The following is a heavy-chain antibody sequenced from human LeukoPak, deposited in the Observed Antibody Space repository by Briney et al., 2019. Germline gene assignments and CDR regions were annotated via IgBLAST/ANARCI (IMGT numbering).Heavy chain of an antibody. D-gene: IGHD3-22*01. CDR1: GFTFSNHA. J-gene: IGHJ4*01. V-gene: IGHV3-23*01. CDR2: ISGGGVAI. CDR3: AKDGFDYYDSSGYYYFNY. Sequence: GGSPSLSCAASGFTFSNHAMSWVRQAPGKGLQWVSAISGGGVAIYYADSVKGRFTISRDNSKNALYLQMNSLRAEDTAVYYCAKDGFDYYDSSGYYYFNYWGHGTQVTVSS.